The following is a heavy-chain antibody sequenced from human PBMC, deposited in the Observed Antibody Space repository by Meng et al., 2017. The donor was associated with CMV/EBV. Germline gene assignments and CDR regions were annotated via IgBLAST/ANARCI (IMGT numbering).Heavy chain of an antibody. V-gene: IGHV4-59*01. J-gene: IGHJ6*02. D-gene: IGHD2-8*01. CDR3: ARMLAPVYGMDV. Sequence: SETLSLTCTVSGGSISSYYWSWIQQPPGKGLEWIGYIYYSGSTNYNPSLKSRVTISVDTSKNQFSLKLSSVTAADTAVYYCARMLAPVYGMDVWGQGTTVTVSS. CDR1: GGSISSYY. CDR2: IYYSGST.